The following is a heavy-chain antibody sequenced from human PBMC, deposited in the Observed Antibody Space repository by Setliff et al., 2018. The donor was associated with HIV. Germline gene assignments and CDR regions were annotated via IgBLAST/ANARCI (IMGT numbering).Heavy chain of an antibody. J-gene: IGHJ6*03. CDR3: ARVDCSSTSCYRDYYYYMDV. V-gene: IGHV4-39*01. Sequence: SETLSLTCTVSGGSISSSSYYWGWIRQPPGKGVEWIGSIYYSGSTYYNPSLKSRVTISVDTSKNQFSLKLSSVTAADTAVYYCARVDCSSTSCYRDYYYYMDVWGKGTTVTVSS. CDR1: GGSISSSSYY. D-gene: IGHD2-2*01. CDR2: IYYSGST.